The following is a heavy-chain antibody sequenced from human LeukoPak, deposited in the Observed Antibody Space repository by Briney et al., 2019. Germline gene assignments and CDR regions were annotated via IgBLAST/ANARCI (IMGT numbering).Heavy chain of an antibody. Sequence: ASVKVSCKASGYTFTSYAMNWVRQAPGQGLEWMGWINTNTGNPTYAQGFTGRFVFSLDTSVSTAYLQISSLKAEDTAVYYCARGKSEFGELLYRTQYYYYYMDVWGKGTTVTVSS. CDR2: INTNTGNP. V-gene: IGHV7-4-1*02. CDR3: ARGKSEFGELLYRTQYYYYYMDV. CDR1: GYTFTSYA. D-gene: IGHD3-10*01. J-gene: IGHJ6*03.